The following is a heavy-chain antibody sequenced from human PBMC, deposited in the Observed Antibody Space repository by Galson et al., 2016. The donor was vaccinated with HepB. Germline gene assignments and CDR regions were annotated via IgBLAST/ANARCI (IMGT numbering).Heavy chain of an antibody. V-gene: IGHV5-10-1*01. CDR2: IDPRASYT. D-gene: IGHD6-19*01. CDR1: GYSFTHYW. Sequence: QSGAEVKKPGESLRISCKGSGYSFTHYWISWVRQMPGKGLERMGRIDPRASYTRYSQSFQGHVTISADKSISTAYLQWSSLKASDTAMYYCASGGAGPTDYWGQGTLVTVSS. J-gene: IGHJ4*02. CDR3: ASGGAGPTDY.